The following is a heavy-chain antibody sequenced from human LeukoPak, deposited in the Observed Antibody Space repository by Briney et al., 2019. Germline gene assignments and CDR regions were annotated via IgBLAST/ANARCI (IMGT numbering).Heavy chain of an antibody. CDR3: ARGDNSWYYFDY. J-gene: IGHJ4*02. Sequence: ASVKVSCKASGYTFTSYDINWVLQATGQGLEWMGWMNPNSGNTGYAQKFQGRVTMTRNTFISTAYMELSSLRSEDTAVYYCARGDNSWYYFDYWGQGTLVTVSS. CDR1: GYTFTSYD. CDR2: MNPNSGNT. V-gene: IGHV1-8*01. D-gene: IGHD6-13*01.